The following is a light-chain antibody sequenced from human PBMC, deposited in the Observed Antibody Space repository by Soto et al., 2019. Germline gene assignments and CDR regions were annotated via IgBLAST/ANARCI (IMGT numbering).Light chain of an antibody. CDR1: QSVSSSY. Sequence: EIVLTQSPGTLSLSPGERATLSCRASQSVSSSYLAWYQQKPGQAPRLLIYGASSRATGIPDRFSGSGSGTDFTLTISSLEPEYFAVYSGQPYGSSPTTFGQGKRLDIK. V-gene: IGKV3-20*01. CDR2: GAS. CDR3: QPYGSSPTT. J-gene: IGKJ5*01.